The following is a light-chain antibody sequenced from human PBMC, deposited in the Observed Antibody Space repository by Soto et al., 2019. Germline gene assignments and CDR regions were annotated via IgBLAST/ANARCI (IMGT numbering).Light chain of an antibody. CDR3: QQYGRSSLMFT. CDR1: QSVTSDF. V-gene: IGKV3-20*01. J-gene: IGKJ2*01. CDR2: GAS. Sequence: EIVLTQSPGTLYLSPGERATLSCRASQSVTSDFLAWYQQKPGQAPRLLIYGASTRAAGVPDRFSSSGSGTDFTLTITRLEPEDFAVYYCQQYGRSSLMFTFGQGTKLGV.